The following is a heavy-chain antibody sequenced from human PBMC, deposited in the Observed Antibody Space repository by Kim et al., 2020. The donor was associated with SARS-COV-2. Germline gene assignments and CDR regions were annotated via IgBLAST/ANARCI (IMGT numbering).Heavy chain of an antibody. V-gene: IGHV5-10-1*01. J-gene: IGHJ5*02. CDR3: ARPVTVSNWFDP. CDR2: IDPSDSYT. Sequence: GESLKISCKGSGYSFTSYWISWVRQMPGKGLGWMGRIDPSDSYTNYSPSFQGHVTISADKSISTAYLQWSSLKASDTAMYYCARPVTVSNWFDPWGQGTLVTVSS. CDR1: GYSFTSYW. D-gene: IGHD2-21*02.